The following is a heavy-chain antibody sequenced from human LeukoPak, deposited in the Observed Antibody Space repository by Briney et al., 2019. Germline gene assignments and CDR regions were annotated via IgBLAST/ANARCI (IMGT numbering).Heavy chain of an antibody. D-gene: IGHD3-10*01. V-gene: IGHV3-23*01. J-gene: IGHJ4*02. CDR1: GFTFSSYA. Sequence: GGSLRLSCAASGFTFSSYAMSGVRQAPGKGLEWVSAISGSGGSTYYADSVKGRFTISRDNSKNTLYLQMNSLRAEDTAVYYCARDYGSGRVHPRAVAYWGQGTLVTVSS. CDR2: ISGSGGST. CDR3: ARDYGSGRVHPRAVAY.